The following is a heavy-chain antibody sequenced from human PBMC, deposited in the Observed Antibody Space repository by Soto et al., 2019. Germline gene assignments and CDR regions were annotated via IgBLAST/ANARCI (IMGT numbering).Heavy chain of an antibody. J-gene: IGHJ4*02. CDR1: GYTFTDFY. CDR2: INPGVGNT. CDR3: ARLGNSTY. V-gene: IGHV1-46*01. D-gene: IGHD4-4*01. Sequence: ASVKVSCKASGYTFTDFYIHWVRQAPGQGLEWMGIINPGVGNTNYSQNFQDRVTLTRDTSTSTVYMELSSLKSEDTATYYCARLGNSTYWGKGTLVTVSS.